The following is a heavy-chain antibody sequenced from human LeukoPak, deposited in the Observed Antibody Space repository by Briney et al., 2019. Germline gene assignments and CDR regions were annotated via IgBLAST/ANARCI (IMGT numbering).Heavy chain of an antibody. CDR1: GFTFSNYN. V-gene: IGHV3-33*08. CDR3: ARDSGLPAPGTGDL. Sequence: GGSLRLSCAASGFTFSNYNMNWVRQAPGKGLEWVAIIWYDGTTKYYADSVKGRFTISRDNSENTLYLQMNSLRAEDTAVYYCARDSGLPAPGTGDLWGQGTLVTVSS. CDR2: IWYDGTTK. J-gene: IGHJ5*02. D-gene: IGHD6-13*01.